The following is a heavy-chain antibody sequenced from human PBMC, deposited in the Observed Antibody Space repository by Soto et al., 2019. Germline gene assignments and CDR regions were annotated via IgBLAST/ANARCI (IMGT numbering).Heavy chain of an antibody. J-gene: IGHJ1*01. D-gene: IGHD4-17*01. CDR3: AKAETAVTLYLQH. CDR2: ITGSGGGT. V-gene: IGHV3-23*01. Sequence: GGSLRLSCAASGFTFSSYAMSWVRQAPGKGLEWVSGITGSGGGTSYADSVKGRFTISRDNSKNTLYLQMNSLRAEDTAVYYCAKAETAVTLYLQHWGQGTLVTVSS. CDR1: GFTFSSYA.